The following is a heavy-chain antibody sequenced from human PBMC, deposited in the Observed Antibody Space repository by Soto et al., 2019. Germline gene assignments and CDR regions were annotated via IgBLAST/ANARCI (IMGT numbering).Heavy chain of an antibody. CDR1: GYTFTSYA. V-gene: IGHV1-3*01. D-gene: IGHD3-10*01. J-gene: IGHJ4*02. Sequence: ASVKVSCKASGYTFTSYAMHWVRQAPGQRLEWMGWINAGNGNTKYSQKFQGRVTITRDTSASTAYMELSSLRPEDTAVYYCAFRYGSGSYLPDWGQGTLVTVSS. CDR2: INAGNGNT. CDR3: AFRYGSGSYLPD.